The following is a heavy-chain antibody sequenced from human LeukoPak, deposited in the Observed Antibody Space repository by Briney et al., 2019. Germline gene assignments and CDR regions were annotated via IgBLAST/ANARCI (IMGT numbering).Heavy chain of an antibody. CDR1: GFPFSSYV. Sequence: GGSLRLSCEASGFPFSSYVMSWVRQAPGKGLEWIAYINHNAEMILYPDFVKGRFTISRDNAKNSLYLQMNALRDEDTAIYYCARDHDWAFDLWGQGTLSPSPQ. CDR3: ARDHDWAFDL. D-gene: IGHD3-9*01. J-gene: IGHJ4*02. CDR2: INHNAEMI. V-gene: IGHV3-48*02.